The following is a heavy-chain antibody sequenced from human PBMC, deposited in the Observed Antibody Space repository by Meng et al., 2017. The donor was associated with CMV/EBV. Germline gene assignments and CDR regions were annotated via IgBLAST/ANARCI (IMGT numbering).Heavy chain of an antibody. V-gene: IGHV1-69*05. CDR3: ARSTTPNYDILTGPVFGLRHDAFDI. J-gene: IGHJ3*02. CDR1: GGTFSSYA. D-gene: IGHD3-9*01. CDR2: IIPIFGTA. Sequence: SVKVSCKASGGTFSSYAISWVRQAPGQGLEWMGGIIPIFGTANYAQKFQGRVTITTDESTSTAHMELSSLRSEDTAVYYCARSTTPNYDILTGPVFGLRHDAFDIWGQGTMVTVSS.